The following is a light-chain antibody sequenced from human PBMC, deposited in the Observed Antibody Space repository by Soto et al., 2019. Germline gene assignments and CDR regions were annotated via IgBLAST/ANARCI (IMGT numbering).Light chain of an antibody. J-gene: IGKJ4*01. CDR3: QQASSFPLT. V-gene: IGKV1-12*01. CDR1: QLISSW. CDR2: AAS. Sequence: IQMTQSPSSVSASVGDTVTITCRASQLISSWLAWYQQKPGKAPKLLIYAASNLQSGVPSRFSGSESGTDFTRTISSLQPEDFANYYCQQASSFPLTSGGGTRVEI.